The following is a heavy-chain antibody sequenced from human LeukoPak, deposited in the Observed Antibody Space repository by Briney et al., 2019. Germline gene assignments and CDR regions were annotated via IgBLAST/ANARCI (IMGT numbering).Heavy chain of an antibody. J-gene: IGHJ4*02. CDR2: IYVRGTT. Sequence: PSETLSLTCTVSGGSFSDYYWTWIRQPAGKGLEWIGRIYVRGTTDYNPSLRGRITMSIDTSKNQFSLELSSVTAADTAVYYCAKDVRLNSSSSWPLDYWGQGTLVTVSS. V-gene: IGHV4-4*07. D-gene: IGHD6-13*01. CDR3: AKDVRLNSSSSWPLDY. CDR1: GGSFSDYY.